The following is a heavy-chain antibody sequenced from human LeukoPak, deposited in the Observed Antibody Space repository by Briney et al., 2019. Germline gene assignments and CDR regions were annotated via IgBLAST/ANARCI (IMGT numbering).Heavy chain of an antibody. V-gene: IGHV4-59*01. Sequence: PSETLSLTCTVTGVSITSYHWSWIRHPPPQGLEWNGYISYSGSANYNPSLKGRATILLDTSKTQFSLRLTSVTPADTAVYYCARGQLGSGMDDPWGQGTLVTVSS. CDR1: GVSITSYH. CDR3: ARGQLGSGMDDP. CDR2: ISYSGSA. J-gene: IGHJ5*02. D-gene: IGHD3-10*01.